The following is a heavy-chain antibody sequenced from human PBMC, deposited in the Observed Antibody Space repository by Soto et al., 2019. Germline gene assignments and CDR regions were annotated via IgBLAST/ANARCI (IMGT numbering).Heavy chain of an antibody. CDR1: GGTFSSYA. CDR2: IIPIFGTA. Sequence: SVKVSCKASGGTFSSYAISWVRQAPGQGLEWMGGIIPIFGTANYAQKFQGRVTITADESTSTAYMELSSLRSEDTAVYYCARGGSRAEAYYYYGMDVWGQGTTVTVSS. J-gene: IGHJ6*02. CDR3: ARGGSRAEAYYYYGMDV. D-gene: IGHD1-26*01. V-gene: IGHV1-69*13.